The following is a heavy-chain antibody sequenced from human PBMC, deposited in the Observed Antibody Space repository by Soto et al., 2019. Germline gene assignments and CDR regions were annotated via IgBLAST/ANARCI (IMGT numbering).Heavy chain of an antibody. D-gene: IGHD6-6*01. J-gene: IGHJ4*02. CDR3: ARDIAARRQY. Sequence: SETLSLTCTVSGGSISSYYWSWIRQPPGKGLEWIGYIYYSGSTNYNPSLKSRVTISVDTSKNQFSLKLSSVTAADTAVYYCARDIAARRQYWGQGXLVTVYS. CDR2: IYYSGST. V-gene: IGHV4-59*01. CDR1: GGSISSYY.